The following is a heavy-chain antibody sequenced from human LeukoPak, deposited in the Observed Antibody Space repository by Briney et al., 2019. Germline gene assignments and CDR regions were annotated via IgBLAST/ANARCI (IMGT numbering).Heavy chain of an antibody. CDR1: GGSILGSFDH. J-gene: IGHJ4*02. V-gene: IGHV4-39*02. CDR2: VYYSGAN. CDR3: ARLVGQSGSQDYFDV. D-gene: IGHD1-26*01. Sequence: SGTLSLTCSVSGGSILGSFDHWGWIRQSPEKGLEWIGSVYYSGANSYNSALKSRVTISVDTSKNLFSLKLTSVTAADTAAYYCARLVGQSGSQDYFDVWGQGTLVTVSS.